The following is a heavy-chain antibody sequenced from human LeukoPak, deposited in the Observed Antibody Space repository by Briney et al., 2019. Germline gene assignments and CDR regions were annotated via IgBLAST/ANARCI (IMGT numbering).Heavy chain of an antibody. CDR1: GFTVGSSF. CDR3: AADTDYDAFDI. CDR2: IFSDGTT. D-gene: IGHD4-11*01. Sequence: GGSLRLSCAASGFTVGSSFMTWVRQAPGKGLEWVSVIFSDGTTYYTDSVKGRFTISRDNSENTLHLQMNSLRAEDTAVYYCAADTDYDAFDIWGQGTMVTVSS. V-gene: IGHV3-53*01. J-gene: IGHJ3*02.